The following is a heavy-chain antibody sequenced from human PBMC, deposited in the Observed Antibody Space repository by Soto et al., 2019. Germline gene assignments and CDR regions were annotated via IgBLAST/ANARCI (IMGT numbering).Heavy chain of an antibody. CDR2: IYYSGST. CDR3: ARVGDWNYVWGLFDY. Sequence: PSETLSLTCTVSGGSISSGDYYWSWIRQPPGKGLEWIGYIYYSGSTYYNPSLKSRVTISVDTSKNQFSLKLSSVTAADTAVYYCARVGDWNYVWGLFDYWGQGTLVTVSS. D-gene: IGHD1-7*01. J-gene: IGHJ4*02. V-gene: IGHV4-30-4*01. CDR1: GGSISSGDYY.